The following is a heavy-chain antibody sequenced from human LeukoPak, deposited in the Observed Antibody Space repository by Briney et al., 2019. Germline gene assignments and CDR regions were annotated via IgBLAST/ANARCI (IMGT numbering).Heavy chain of an antibody. V-gene: IGHV4-4*07. CDR1: GGSISSYY. Sequence: KPSETLSLTCTGSGGSISSYYWSWIRQPAGKGLEWIGRIYTSGSTNYNPSLKSRVTMSVDTSKNQFSLKLSSVTAADTAVYYCARDPIVGATLGLFDPWGQGTLVTVSS. J-gene: IGHJ5*02. CDR3: ARDPIVGATLGLFDP. D-gene: IGHD1-26*01. CDR2: IYTSGST.